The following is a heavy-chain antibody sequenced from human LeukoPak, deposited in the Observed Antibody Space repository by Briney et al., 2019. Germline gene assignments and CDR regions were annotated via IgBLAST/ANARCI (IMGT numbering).Heavy chain of an antibody. J-gene: IGHJ4*02. CDR1: GFTFSIYG. CDR2: IFYDGSKE. CDR3: ARDQALYFSYGDY. V-gene: IGHV3-33*01. D-gene: IGHD3-16*01. Sequence: GGSLRLSCAASGFTFSIYGMHWVRQAPGKGLEWLAAIFYDGSKEHYADTVKGRFTISRDNSKNTLYLQVNSLTADDTAVYYCARDQALYFSYGDYWGQGTLVTVSS.